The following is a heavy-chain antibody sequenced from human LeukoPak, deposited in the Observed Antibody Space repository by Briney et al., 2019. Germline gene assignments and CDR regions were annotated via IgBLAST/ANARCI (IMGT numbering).Heavy chain of an antibody. V-gene: IGHV3-13*04. J-gene: IGHJ4*02. CDR1: GFTFSSYG. CDR2: IDTTGDT. CDR3: ARERRHYGDYSSFDY. D-gene: IGHD4-17*01. Sequence: GGSLRLSCAASGFTFSSYGMHWVRQAAEKGLEWVSGIDTTGDTDYPGSVKGRFTISRENAKNVVYLQMNSLRDGDTAVYYCARERRHYGDYSSFDYWGQGALVTVSS.